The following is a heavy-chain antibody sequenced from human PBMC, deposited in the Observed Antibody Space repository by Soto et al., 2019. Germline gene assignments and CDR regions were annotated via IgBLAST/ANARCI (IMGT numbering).Heavy chain of an antibody. CDR1: GYTFTSDR. D-gene: IGHD2-15*01. J-gene: IGHJ6*02. CDR3: ARDGYCSGGSCYLLYYGMDV. CDR2: ISAYNGNT. Sequence: ASVKVSCKASGYTFTSDRISWVRQAPGQGLEWMGWISAYNGNTNYAQKLQGRVTMTTDTSTSTAYMELRSLRSDDTAVYYCARDGYCSGGSCYLLYYGMDVWGQGTTVIVSS. V-gene: IGHV1-18*01.